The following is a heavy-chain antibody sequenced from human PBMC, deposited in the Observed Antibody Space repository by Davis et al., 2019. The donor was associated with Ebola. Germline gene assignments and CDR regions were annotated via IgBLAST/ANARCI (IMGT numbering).Heavy chain of an antibody. CDR2: ISAYNGNT. CDR3: ASGVGDYYDSSGPYYYYYGMDV. J-gene: IGHJ6*02. Sequence: ASVKVSCKASGYTFTSYGISWVRQAPGQGLEWMGWISAYNGNTNYAQKLQGRVTMTTDTSTSTAYMELRSLRSDDTAVYYCASGVGDYYDSSGPYYYYYGMDVWGQGTTVTVSS. D-gene: IGHD3-22*01. V-gene: IGHV1-18*01. CDR1: GYTFTSYG.